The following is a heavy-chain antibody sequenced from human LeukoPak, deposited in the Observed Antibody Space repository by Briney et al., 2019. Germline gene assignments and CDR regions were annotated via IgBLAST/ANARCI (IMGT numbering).Heavy chain of an antibody. CDR2: IIPILGIA. CDR3: ASHPRRYYYDSSGYFFDI. CDR1: GGTFSSYA. V-gene: IGHV1-69*04. D-gene: IGHD3-22*01. Sequence: ASVKVSCKASGGTFSSYAISWVRQAPGQGLEWMGRIIPILGIANYAQKFQGRVTITADKSTSTAYMELSSLRSEDTAVYYCASHPRRYYYDSSGYFFDIWGQGTMVTVSS. J-gene: IGHJ3*02.